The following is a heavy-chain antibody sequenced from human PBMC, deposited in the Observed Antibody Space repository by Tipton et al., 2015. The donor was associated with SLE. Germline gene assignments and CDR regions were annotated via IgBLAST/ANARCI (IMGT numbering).Heavy chain of an antibody. V-gene: IGHV4-59*01. CDR1: GGSMIGYF. CDR3: ARANGIVGGQVPYWYFDL. J-gene: IGHJ2*01. D-gene: IGHD1-26*01. Sequence: TLSLTCSVSGGSMIGYFWTWIRQPPGKGPEYIGNIYYNGGINYSPSLRSRATILLDPSRNQLSLMLGSVTAADTAVYYCARANGIVGGQVPYWYFDLWGRGTLVTVSS. CDR2: IYYNGGI.